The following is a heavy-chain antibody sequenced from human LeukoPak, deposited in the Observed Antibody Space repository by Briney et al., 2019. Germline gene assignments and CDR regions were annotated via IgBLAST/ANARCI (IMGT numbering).Heavy chain of an antibody. CDR3: ARSGTCRSCIAAADRHFDY. CDR1: GYSFTSYW. CDR2: IYPGDSDT. D-gene: IGHD6-13*01. J-gene: IGHJ4*02. Sequence: PGESLKISCKGSGYSFTSYWIGWVRQMPGKGLEWMGIIYPGDSDTRYSPSFQGQVTISADKSISTAYLQWSSLKASDTAMYYCARSGTCRSCIAAADRHFDYWGQGTLVTVSS. V-gene: IGHV5-51*01.